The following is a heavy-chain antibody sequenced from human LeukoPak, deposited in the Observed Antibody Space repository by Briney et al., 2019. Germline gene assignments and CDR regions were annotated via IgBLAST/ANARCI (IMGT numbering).Heavy chain of an antibody. V-gene: IGHV3-23*01. D-gene: IGHD3-10*01. CDR3: ARSSGSYTRLDY. J-gene: IGHJ4*02. CDR1: GFTFSSCA. Sequence: GGSLRLSCAASGFTFSSCAMSWVRQAPGKGQEWISAISGSGVTTYYADSVKGRFTISRDNSKNTLHLQMNSLRAEDTAVYYCARSSGSYTRLDYWGQGTLVTVSS. CDR2: ISGSGVTT.